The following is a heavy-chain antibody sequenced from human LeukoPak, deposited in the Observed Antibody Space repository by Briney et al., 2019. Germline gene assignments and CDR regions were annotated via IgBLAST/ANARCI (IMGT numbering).Heavy chain of an antibody. CDR2: ISAYNGNT. D-gene: IGHD3-10*01. J-gene: IGHJ4*02. Sequence: ASVKVSCKASGYTFTSYGISWVRQAPGQGLEWMGWISAYNGNTNYAQKLQGRVTMTTDTSTSTAYMELSSLRSEDTAVYYCARGMVRGVIRGSFDYWGQGTPVTVSS. CDR1: GYTFTSYG. CDR3: ARGMVRGVIRGSFDY. V-gene: IGHV1-18*01.